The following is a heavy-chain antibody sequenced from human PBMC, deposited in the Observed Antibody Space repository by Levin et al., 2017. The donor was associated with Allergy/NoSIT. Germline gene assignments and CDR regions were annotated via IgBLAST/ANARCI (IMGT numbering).Heavy chain of an antibody. V-gene: IGHV3-20*04. CDR1: GFTFDDHG. J-gene: IGHJ4*02. CDR3: ARVGYGSGSYYFGY. D-gene: IGHD3-10*01. CDR2: INWNGGST. Sequence: GASVKVSCAASGFTFDDHGMSWVRQAPGKGLEWVSGINWNGGSTGYADPVKGRFTISRDNAKNSLYLQMNSLRAEDTALYYCARVGYGSGSYYFGYWGQGTLVTVSS.